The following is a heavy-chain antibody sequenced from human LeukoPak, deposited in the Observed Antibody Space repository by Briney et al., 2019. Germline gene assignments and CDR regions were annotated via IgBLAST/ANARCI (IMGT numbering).Heavy chain of an antibody. D-gene: IGHD3-22*01. CDR3: AKDGSSYYYIYY. CDR2: ISYDGSNT. CDR1: GFTFDTYW. V-gene: IGHV3-30*02. J-gene: IGHJ4*02. Sequence: PGGSLRLSCAASGFTFDTYWMSWVRQAPGKGLEWLAFISYDGSNTYYADSVKGRFTVSRDDSKSTLYLQMNSLRADDTAVYYCAKDGSSYYYIYYWGQGTLVTVSS.